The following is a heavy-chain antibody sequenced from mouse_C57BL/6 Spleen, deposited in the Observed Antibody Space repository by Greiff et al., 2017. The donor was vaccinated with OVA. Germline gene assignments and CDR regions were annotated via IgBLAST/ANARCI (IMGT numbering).Heavy chain of an antibody. CDR2: INPSSGYT. V-gene: IGHV1-7*01. J-gene: IGHJ2*01. CDR3: TRRVDGYHFDY. CDR1: GYTFTSSW. Sequence: VQLQQSGAELAKPGASVKLSCKASGYTFTSSWMHWVKQRPGQGLEWIGYINPSSGYTKYNQKFKDKATLTADKSSSTAYMQLSSLTYEDSAVYYCTRRVDGYHFDYWGQGTTLTVSS. D-gene: IGHD2-3*01.